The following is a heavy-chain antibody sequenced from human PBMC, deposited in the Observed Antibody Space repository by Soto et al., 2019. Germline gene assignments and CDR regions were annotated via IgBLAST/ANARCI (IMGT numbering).Heavy chain of an antibody. D-gene: IGHD3-10*01. CDR2: IGVAGDT. Sequence: PGGSLRLSCAASGSIFSNYDMHWVRQISGSGLEWVSRIGVAGDTNYSGSVKGRFTVSRENAKNFFFLQMNSLRVGDTAVYYCVRGLPGGFDPWGQGTLVTVSS. CDR1: GSIFSNYD. V-gene: IGHV3-13*01. CDR3: VRGLPGGFDP. J-gene: IGHJ5*02.